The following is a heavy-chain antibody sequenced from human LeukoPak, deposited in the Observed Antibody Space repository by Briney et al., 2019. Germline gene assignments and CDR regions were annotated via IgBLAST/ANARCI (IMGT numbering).Heavy chain of an antibody. V-gene: IGHV5-51*01. Sequence: GESLKISCKGSGYSFTSYWIGWVRQMPGKDLEWMGIIYPGDSDTRYSPSFQGQITISADKSISTAYLQWSSLKASDTAMYYCATATVEMATDAFDIWGQGTMVTVSS. D-gene: IGHD5-24*01. J-gene: IGHJ3*02. CDR2: IYPGDSDT. CDR3: ATATVEMATDAFDI. CDR1: GYSFTSYW.